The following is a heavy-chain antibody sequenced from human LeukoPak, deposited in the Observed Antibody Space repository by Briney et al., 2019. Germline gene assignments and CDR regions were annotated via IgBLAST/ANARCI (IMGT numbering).Heavy chain of an antibody. J-gene: IGHJ4*02. CDR2: VYSGGTT. V-gene: IGHV3-53*01. CDR1: GLTVSTSF. D-gene: IGHD3-10*01. CDR3: ARSYGSGSYYIRY. Sequence: GGSLRLSCSVSGLTVSTSFMNWVRQAPGEGLEWVSVVYSGGTTYYADSVKGRFTISRDNSKNTLYLQMNSLRAEDTAVYYCARSYGSGSYYIRYWGQGTLVSVSS.